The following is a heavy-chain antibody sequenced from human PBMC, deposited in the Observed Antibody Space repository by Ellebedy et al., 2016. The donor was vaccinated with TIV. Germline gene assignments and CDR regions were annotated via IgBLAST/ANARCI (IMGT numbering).Heavy chain of an antibody. CDR2: INPSGGST. D-gene: IGHD1-26*01. CDR3: ARDKIEGPTHYDY. J-gene: IGHJ4*02. V-gene: IGHV1-46*01. CDR1: GGTFSSYA. Sequence: ASVKVSCKASGGTFSSYAISWVRQAPGQGLEWMGIINPSGGSTSYAQKFQGRVTMTRDTSTSTVYMELSSLRSEDTAVYYCARDKIEGPTHYDYWGQGILVTVSS.